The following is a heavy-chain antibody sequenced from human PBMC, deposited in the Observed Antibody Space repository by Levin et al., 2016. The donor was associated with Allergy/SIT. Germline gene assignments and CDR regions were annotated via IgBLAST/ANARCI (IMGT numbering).Heavy chain of an antibody. J-gene: IGHJ4*01. V-gene: IGHV1-18*01. D-gene: IGHD2-2*01. CDR2: ININNGNT. CDR1: GYIFATYG. CDR3: ARVGRAASLVGRRPDY. Sequence: ASVKVSCKASGYIFATYGISWVRQAPGQGLEWMGWININNGNTNYDQKFQDRFTMAADTVTTTAYMELRSLTSDDTGVYYCARVGRAASLVGRRPDYWGQGTLVIVSS.